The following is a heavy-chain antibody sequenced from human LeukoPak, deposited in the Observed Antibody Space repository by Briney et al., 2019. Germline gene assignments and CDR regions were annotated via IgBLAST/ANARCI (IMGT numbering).Heavy chain of an antibody. CDR3: ARHEYCSSTSCYAPLGY. Sequence: SETLSLTCTVSGGSISSYYWSWIRQPPGKGLEWIGYIYYSGSTNYNPSLKSRVTISVDTSKNQFSLKLSSVTAADTAVYYCARHEYCSSTSCYAPLGYWGQGTLVTVSS. J-gene: IGHJ4*02. CDR1: GGSISSYY. D-gene: IGHD2-2*01. V-gene: IGHV4-59*08. CDR2: IYYSGST.